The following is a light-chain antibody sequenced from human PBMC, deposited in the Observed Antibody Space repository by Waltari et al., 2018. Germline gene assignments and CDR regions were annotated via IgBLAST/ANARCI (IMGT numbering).Light chain of an antibody. Sequence: DIQMTQSPSSLSASVADRVTITCQASQDISNYLNWYQQKPGKAPKLLIYDASNLETGVPSRFSGSGSGTDFTFTISSLQPEDIATYYCQQYDNLPMFTFGPGTKVDIK. J-gene: IGKJ3*01. CDR1: QDISNY. CDR2: DAS. CDR3: QQYDNLPMFT. V-gene: IGKV1-33*01.